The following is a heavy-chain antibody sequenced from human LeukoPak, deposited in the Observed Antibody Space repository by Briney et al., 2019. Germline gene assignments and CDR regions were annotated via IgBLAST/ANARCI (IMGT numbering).Heavy chain of an antibody. V-gene: IGHV2-70*01. CDR2: IDWADDK. J-gene: IGHJ5*02. D-gene: IGHD3-16*02. CDR3: ARTVSDYDYVWGSYRCNWFDP. CDR1: GFSLSTSGMC. Sequence: ESGPTLVNPTQTLTLTCTFSGFSLSTSGMCVSWIRQPPGKALAGLALIDWADDKYYSTSLKTRLTISKDTSKIQVVLTMTNMDPVDTATYYCARTVSDYDYVWGSYRCNWFDPWGQGTLVTVSS.